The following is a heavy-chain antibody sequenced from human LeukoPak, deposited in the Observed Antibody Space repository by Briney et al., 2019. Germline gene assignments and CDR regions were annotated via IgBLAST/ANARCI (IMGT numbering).Heavy chain of an antibody. D-gene: IGHD3-10*01. J-gene: IGHJ4*02. CDR2: ISAYNGNT. Sequence: RASVKVSCKASGYTFTSYGISWVRQAPGQGLEWMGWISAYNGNTNYAQKLQGRVTMTTDTSTSTAYMELRSLRSDDTAVYYCARVKDPRHYYGSGDYYFDYWGQGTLVTVSS. CDR1: GYTFTSYG. V-gene: IGHV1-18*01. CDR3: ARVKDPRHYYGSGDYYFDY.